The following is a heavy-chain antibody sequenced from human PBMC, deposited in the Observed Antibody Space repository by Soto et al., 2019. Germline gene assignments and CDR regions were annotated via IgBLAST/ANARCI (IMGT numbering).Heavy chain of an antibody. CDR2: MNPNSGNT. Sequence: QVQLVQSGAEVKKPGASVKVSCKASGYTFTSYDINWVRQATGQGLEWMGWMNPNSGNTGYAQKFQGRVTMTRNTSISTAYMELSILRSEDTAVYYWARERTGTTSMDVWGQGTTVTVSS. D-gene: IGHD1-1*01. CDR1: GYTFTSYD. CDR3: ARERTGTTSMDV. V-gene: IGHV1-8*01. J-gene: IGHJ6*02.